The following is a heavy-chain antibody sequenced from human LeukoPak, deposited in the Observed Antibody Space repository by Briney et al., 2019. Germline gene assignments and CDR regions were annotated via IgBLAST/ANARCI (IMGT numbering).Heavy chain of an antibody. D-gene: IGHD3-3*01. CDR1: GYSISSGYY. CDR3: ARVRGFWSGYSHDY. CDR2: IYHSGST. J-gene: IGHJ4*02. V-gene: IGHV4-38-2*02. Sequence: SETPSLTCTVSGYSISSGYYWGWIRQPPGKGLEWIGSIYHSGSTHYKPSLKSRVIISVDTSKNQFSLKLSSVTAADTAVYYCARVRGFWSGYSHDYWGQGTLVTVSS.